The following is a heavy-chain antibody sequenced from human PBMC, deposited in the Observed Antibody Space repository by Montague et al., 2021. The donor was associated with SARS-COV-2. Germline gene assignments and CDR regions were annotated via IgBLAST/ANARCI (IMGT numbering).Heavy chain of an antibody. D-gene: IGHD3-3*01. Sequence: PALVKPTQTLTLTCTLSGVSLNTRSVCASWIRQPPGKALEWLARIDWDEDKYYNIFLKTRLTISKDTSKNQVVLTMTNMDPVDTGTYYCTWSPYDLFYRNGMDVWGQGTTVTVSS. CDR2: IDWDEDK. CDR1: GVSLNTRSVC. V-gene: IGHV2-70*11. J-gene: IGHJ6*02. CDR3: TWSPYDLFYRNGMDV.